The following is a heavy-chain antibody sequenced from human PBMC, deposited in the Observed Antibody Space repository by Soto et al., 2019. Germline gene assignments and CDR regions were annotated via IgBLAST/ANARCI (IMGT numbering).Heavy chain of an antibody. Sequence: HVQLVQSGAEVKKPGSSVKVSCKASGGTFSSYAISWVRQAPGQGLEWMGGIIPIFGTANYAQKFQGRVTITAAESTSTDYMELGSLRSEDTAVYYCARTNGSGSSGCFDYWGQGTLVSVCS. CDR1: GGTFSSYA. D-gene: IGHD3-10*01. CDR2: IIPIFGTA. CDR3: ARTNGSGSSGCFDY. J-gene: IGHJ4*02. V-gene: IGHV1-69*01.